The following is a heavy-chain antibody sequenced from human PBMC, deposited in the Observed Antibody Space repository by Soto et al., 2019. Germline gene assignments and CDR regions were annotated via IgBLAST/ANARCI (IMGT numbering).Heavy chain of an antibody. D-gene: IGHD2-8*01. CDR2: ITHSGGT. Sequence: QVQLQQWGAGLLKPSETLSLTCAVYGGSVSGYYWSWIRQPPGKGLEWIGEITHSGGTNYNPSLKSRVTISVDTSKSQFSLKLSSVTAADTAVYYCARDVMANNRYHWYFDLWGRGSLVTVSS. CDR3: ARDVMANNRYHWYFDL. V-gene: IGHV4-34*01. CDR1: GGSVSGYY. J-gene: IGHJ2*01.